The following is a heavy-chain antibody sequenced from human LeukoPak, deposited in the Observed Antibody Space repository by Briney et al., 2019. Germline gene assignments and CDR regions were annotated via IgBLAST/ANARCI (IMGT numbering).Heavy chain of an antibody. CDR2: ISASGHYT. Sequence: GGSLRLSCEASGFTFCHSAMSWVRQAPGKGLVWVSDISASGHYTYNADSAKGRFIIFRDNSKNTLFLQMNNLRAEDTAVYYCARGSLGSWYYFDQWGQGTLVTVSS. D-gene: IGHD6-13*01. CDR3: ARGSLGSWYYFDQ. J-gene: IGHJ4*02. V-gene: IGHV3-23*01. CDR1: GFTFCHSA.